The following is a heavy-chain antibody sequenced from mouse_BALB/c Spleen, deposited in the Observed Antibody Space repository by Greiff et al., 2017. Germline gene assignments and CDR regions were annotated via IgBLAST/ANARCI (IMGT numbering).Heavy chain of an antibody. J-gene: IGHJ3*01. V-gene: IGHV1-69*02. Sequence: QVQLQQPGAELVKPGASVKLSCKASGYTFTSYWMHWVKQRPGQGLEWIGEIDPSDSYTNYNQKFKGKATLTVDKSSSTAYMQLSSLTSEDSAVYYCARRQLVWFADWGQGTLVTVSA. CDR1: GYTFTSYW. D-gene: IGHD3-2*01. CDR2: IDPSDSYT. CDR3: ARRQLVWFAD.